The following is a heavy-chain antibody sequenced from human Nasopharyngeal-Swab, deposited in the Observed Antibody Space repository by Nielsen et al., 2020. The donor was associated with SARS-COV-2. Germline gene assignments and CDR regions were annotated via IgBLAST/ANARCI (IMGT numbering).Heavy chain of an antibody. V-gene: IGHV3-23*01. CDR2: ISGSGGST. CDR3: ARAPPYIVVVPAATNNYFDY. Sequence: WIRQPPGKGLEWVSAISGSGGSTYYADSVKDRFTISRDNAKNSLYLQMNSLRAEDTAVYYCARAPPYIVVVPAATNNYFDYWGQGTLVTVSS. J-gene: IGHJ4*02. D-gene: IGHD2-2*01.